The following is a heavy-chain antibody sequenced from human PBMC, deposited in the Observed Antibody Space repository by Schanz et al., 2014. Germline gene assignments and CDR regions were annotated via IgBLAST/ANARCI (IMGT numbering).Heavy chain of an antibody. CDR1: GFTFSRSG. D-gene: IGHD6-19*01. Sequence: QVQLVESGGGLVQPGRSLRLSCAASGFTFSRSGMHWVRQAPGKGLEWVAFIRSDGSNENYADSVRGRFTLSRDNSKNTVYLQMNSLRAEDTALYFCATDYSGGGCHIWGQGTMVTVSS. J-gene: IGHJ3*02. CDR2: IRSDGSNE. V-gene: IGHV3-30*02. CDR3: ATDYSGGGCHI.